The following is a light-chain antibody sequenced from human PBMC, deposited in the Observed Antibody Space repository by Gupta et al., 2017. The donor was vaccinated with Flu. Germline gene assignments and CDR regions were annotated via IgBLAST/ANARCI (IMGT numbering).Light chain of an antibody. J-gene: IGKJ1*01. Sequence: GDRVTITCRASQGISSYLAWYQQKPGKAPKLLIYAASTLQSGVPSRFSGSGSGTDFTLTISCLQTEDFATYYCQQYYSYPWTFGQGTKVEIK. CDR1: QGISSY. V-gene: IGKV1-8*01. CDR2: AAS. CDR3: QQYYSYPWT.